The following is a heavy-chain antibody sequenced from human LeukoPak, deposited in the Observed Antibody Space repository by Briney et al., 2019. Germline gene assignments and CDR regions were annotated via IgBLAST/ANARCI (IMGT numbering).Heavy chain of an antibody. Sequence: PSETLSLTCTVSGGSISSYYWSWIRQPPGKGLEWIGYIYYSGSTNYNPSFKSRVTISVDTSKNQFSLKLSSVTAADTAVYYCARGGYSYGPGFDYWGQGTLVTVSS. V-gene: IGHV4-59*01. J-gene: IGHJ4*02. CDR2: IYYSGST. D-gene: IGHD5-18*01. CDR1: GGSISSYY. CDR3: ARGGYSYGPGFDY.